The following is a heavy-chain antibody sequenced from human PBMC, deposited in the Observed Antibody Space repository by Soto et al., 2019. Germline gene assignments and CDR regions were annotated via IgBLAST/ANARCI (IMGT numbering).Heavy chain of an antibody. Sequence: SETLSLTCAVSGGSISSGAYSWSWIRQPPGKGLEWIGYIYHSASTYYNPSLKSRVTISVDRSKNQFSLKLSSVTAADTAVYYCARVPTIWGQGTLVTVSS. V-gene: IGHV4-30-2*01. J-gene: IGHJ4*02. CDR1: GGSISSGAYS. CDR2: IYHSAST. CDR3: ARVPTI.